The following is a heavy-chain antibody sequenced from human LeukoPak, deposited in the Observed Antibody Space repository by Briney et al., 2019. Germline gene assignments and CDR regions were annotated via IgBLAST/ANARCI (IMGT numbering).Heavy chain of an antibody. CDR3: ARGRQRTHFDY. CDR2: ISSSSSYI. V-gene: IGHV3-21*01. CDR1: GFTFSSYS. Sequence: GGSLRLSCAASGFTFSSYSVNWVRQAPGKGLEWVSSISSSSSYIYYADSVKGRFTISRDNAKNSLYLQMNSLRAEDTAVYYCARGRQRTHFDYWGQGTLVTVSS. J-gene: IGHJ4*02.